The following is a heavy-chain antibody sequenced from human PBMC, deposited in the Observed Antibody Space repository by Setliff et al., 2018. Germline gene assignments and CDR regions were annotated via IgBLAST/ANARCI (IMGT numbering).Heavy chain of an antibody. D-gene: IGHD6-13*01. CDR1: GYIFAGYY. CDR2: INPISGGT. CDR3: ARGGMAAANRKGVFEY. V-gene: IGHV1-2*02. Sequence: ASVKVSCKSSGYIFAGYYVHWLRQTPGQGLEWMGWINPISGGTNYAQKFQGRVTLTRDASITTTYMELNSLRSDDTAVYYCARGGMAAANRKGVFEYWGQGTLVTSPQ. J-gene: IGHJ4*02.